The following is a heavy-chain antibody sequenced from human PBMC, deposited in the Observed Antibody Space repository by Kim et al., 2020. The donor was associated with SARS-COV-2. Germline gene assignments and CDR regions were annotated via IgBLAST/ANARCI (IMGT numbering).Heavy chain of an antibody. Sequence: GGSLRLSCAASGFTFDDYGMSWVRQAPGKGLEWVSGINWNGGSTGYADSVKGRFTISRDNAKNSLYLQMNSLRAEDTALYYCARDRLGGYSQYNWFDPWGQGTLVTVSS. CDR1: GFTFDDYG. CDR2: INWNGGST. J-gene: IGHJ5*02. D-gene: IGHD2-15*01. V-gene: IGHV3-20*04. CDR3: ARDRLGGYSQYNWFDP.